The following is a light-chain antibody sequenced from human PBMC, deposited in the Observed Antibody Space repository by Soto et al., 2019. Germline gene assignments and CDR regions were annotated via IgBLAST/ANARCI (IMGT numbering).Light chain of an antibody. CDR2: ANT. CDR1: SSNIGAGYD. J-gene: IGLJ7*01. V-gene: IGLV1-40*01. CDR3: QSYDSSLSAV. Sequence: QSVLTQPPSVSGAPGQRVTISCTGSSSNIGAGYDVHWYRQVPGKAPEVLIYANTNRASGVPDRFSGSKSGTSASLAITGLQAEDEADYYCQSYDSSLSAVFGGGTQLTVL.